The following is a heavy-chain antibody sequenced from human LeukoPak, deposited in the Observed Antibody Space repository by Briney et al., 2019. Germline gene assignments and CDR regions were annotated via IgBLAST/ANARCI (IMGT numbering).Heavy chain of an antibody. CDR3: AGTLGVEWSSSTDAFDI. V-gene: IGHV4-4*07. J-gene: IGHJ3*02. CDR1: GGSISSYY. Sequence: SETLSLTCTVSGGSISSYYWSWIRQPAGKGLEWIGRIYTSGSTNYNPSLKSRVTMSVDTSKNQFSLKLSSVTAADTAVYYCAGTLGVEWSSSTDAFDIWGQGTMVTVSS. CDR2: IYTSGST. D-gene: IGHD3-3*01.